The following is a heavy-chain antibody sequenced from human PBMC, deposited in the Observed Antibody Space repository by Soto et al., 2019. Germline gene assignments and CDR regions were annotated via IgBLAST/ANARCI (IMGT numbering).Heavy chain of an antibody. CDR1: GYTFTSYD. J-gene: IGHJ6*02. Sequence: ASVKVSCKASGYTFTSYDINWVRQATGQGLEWMGWMNPNSGNTGYAQKFQGRVTMTRNTSISTAYIELSSLRSEDTAVYYCARYCSGGSCYYYYYGMDVWGQGTTVTVSS. CDR3: ARYCSGGSCYYYYYGMDV. CDR2: MNPNSGNT. V-gene: IGHV1-8*01. D-gene: IGHD2-15*01.